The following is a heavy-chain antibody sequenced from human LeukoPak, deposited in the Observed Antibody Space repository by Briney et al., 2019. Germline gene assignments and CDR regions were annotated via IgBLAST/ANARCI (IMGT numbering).Heavy chain of an antibody. J-gene: IGHJ6*02. CDR2: IWYDGSNK. V-gene: IGHV3-33*01. CDR3: ARDVFSSSWYSQSYYYGMDV. Sequence: GGSLRLSCAAPGFTFSSYGMHWVRKAPGKGLGGVAVIWYDGSNKYYADSVKGRFTISRDNSKNTLYLQMNSLRAEDTAVYYCARDVFSSSWYSQSYYYGMDVWGQGTTVTVSS. D-gene: IGHD6-13*01. CDR1: GFTFSSYG.